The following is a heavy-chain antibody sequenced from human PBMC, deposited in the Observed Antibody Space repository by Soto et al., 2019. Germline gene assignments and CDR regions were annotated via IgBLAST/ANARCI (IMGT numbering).Heavy chain of an antibody. V-gene: IGHV4-39*07. D-gene: IGHD5-12*01. CDR2: IYYSGST. CDR1: GGSISSSSYY. Sequence: PSETLSLTCTVSGGSISSSSYYWGWIRQPPGKGLEWIGSIYYSGSTYYNPSLKSRVTISVDTSKNQFSLKLNSVTAADTAVYYCARDRPIVATSGYGMDVWGQGTAVTVSS. CDR3: ARDRPIVATSGYGMDV. J-gene: IGHJ6*02.